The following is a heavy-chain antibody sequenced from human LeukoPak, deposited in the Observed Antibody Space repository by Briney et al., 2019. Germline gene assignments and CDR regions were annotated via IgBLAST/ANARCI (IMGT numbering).Heavy chain of an antibody. CDR2: ISSSSSSFI. CDR3: AKDPRSGTRFCSSTSCIGYYFDY. D-gene: IGHD2-2*01. CDR1: GFTFSSYS. V-gene: IGHV3-21*01. J-gene: IGHJ4*02. Sequence: GGSLRLSCAASGFTFSSYSMNWVRQAPGKGLEWVSSISSSSSSFIYYADSVKGRFTISRDNAKNSLYLQMNSLRAEDTAVYYCAKDPRSGTRFCSSTSCIGYYFDYWGQGTLVTVSS.